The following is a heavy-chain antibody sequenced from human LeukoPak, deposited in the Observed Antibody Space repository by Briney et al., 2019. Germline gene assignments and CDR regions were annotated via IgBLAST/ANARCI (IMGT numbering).Heavy chain of an antibody. D-gene: IGHD2-2*01. J-gene: IGHJ4*02. Sequence: ASVKVSCKASGGTFSSYAISWVRQAPGQGLEWMGGIIPIFGTANYAQKFQGRVTITADESTSTAYMELSSLRSEDTAVYYCARGLSRAVPAATVGYWGQGTLVTVSS. CDR3: ARGLSRAVPAATVGY. CDR1: GGTFSSYA. V-gene: IGHV1-69*13. CDR2: IIPIFGTA.